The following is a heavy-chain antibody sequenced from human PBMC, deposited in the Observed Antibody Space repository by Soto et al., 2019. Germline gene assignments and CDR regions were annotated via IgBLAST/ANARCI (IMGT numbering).Heavy chain of an antibody. V-gene: IGHV1-69*13. CDR2: IIPIFGTA. D-gene: IGHD3-3*01. CDR3: ARGPSVDYDFWSGANWFDP. J-gene: IGHJ5*02. Sequence: SVKVSCKASGGTFSSYAISWVRQAPGQGLEWMGGIIPIFGTANYAQKFQGRVTITADESTSTAYMELSSLRSEDTAVYYCARGPSVDYDFWSGANWFDPWGQGTLVTVSS. CDR1: GGTFSSYA.